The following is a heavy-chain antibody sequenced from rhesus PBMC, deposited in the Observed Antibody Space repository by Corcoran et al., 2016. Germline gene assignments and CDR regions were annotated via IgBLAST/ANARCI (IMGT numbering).Heavy chain of an antibody. CDR3: ARGGWGDYYGLDF. J-gene: IGHJ6*01. CDR2: ITYSGST. CDR1: GYSISGYY. D-gene: IGHD3-34*01. V-gene: IGHV4-122*02. Sequence: QVQLQESGPGLVKPSETLSLTCAVSGYSISGYYWSWIRQAPGKGLEWIGYITYSGSTSYNPSLKSRVPISRATSKNQFSLKLSSVTAADTAVYYCARGGWGDYYGLDFWGQGVVVTIST.